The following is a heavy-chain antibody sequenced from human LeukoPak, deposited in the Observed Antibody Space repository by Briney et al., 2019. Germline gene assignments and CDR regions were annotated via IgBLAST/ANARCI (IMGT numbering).Heavy chain of an antibody. J-gene: IGHJ3*02. D-gene: IGHD3-22*01. V-gene: IGHV3-30*18. CDR1: GFTFSSYG. CDR3: AKDYDSSGYYRDAFDI. CDR2: ISYDGSNK. Sequence: GGSLRLSCAASGFTFSSYGMHWVRQAPGKGLEWVAVISYDGSNKYYADSVKGRFTISRDNSKNTLYLQMNSLRAEDAAVYYCAKDYDSSGYYRDAFDIWGQGTMVTVSS.